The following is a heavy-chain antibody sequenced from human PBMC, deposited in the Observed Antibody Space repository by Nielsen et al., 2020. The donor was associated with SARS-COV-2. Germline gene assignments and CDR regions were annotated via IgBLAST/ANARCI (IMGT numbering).Heavy chain of an antibody. J-gene: IGHJ4*02. CDR2: ISWNSGSI. CDR3: AKVGGGFTMVRGVPYYFDY. Sequence: SLKISCAASGFTFDDYAMHWVRQAPGKGLEWVSGISWNSGSIGYADSVKGRFTISRDNAKNSLYLQMNSLRAEDTALYYCAKVGGGFTMVRGVPYYFDYWGQGTLVTVSS. CDR1: GFTFDDYA. D-gene: IGHD3-10*01. V-gene: IGHV3-9*01.